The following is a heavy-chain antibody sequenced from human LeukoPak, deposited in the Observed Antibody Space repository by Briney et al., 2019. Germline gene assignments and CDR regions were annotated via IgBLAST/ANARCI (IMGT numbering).Heavy chain of an antibody. CDR2: IYSGGST. J-gene: IGHJ4*02. D-gene: IGHD3-22*01. CDR3: ARGHDYDSSVAY. Sequence: GGSLRLSCAASGFTVSSNYMSWDRQAPGKGLDWVSVIYSGGSTYYADSVKGRFTISRDNSKNTLYLQMNSLRAEDTAVYYCARGHDYDSSVAYWGQGTLVTVSS. V-gene: IGHV3-66*01. CDR1: GFTVSSNY.